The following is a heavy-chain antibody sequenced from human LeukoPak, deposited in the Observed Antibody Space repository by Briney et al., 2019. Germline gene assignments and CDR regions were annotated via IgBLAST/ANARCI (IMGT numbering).Heavy chain of an antibody. CDR3: ARLIVGATVYFQH. J-gene: IGHJ1*01. CDR1: GASISSYY. V-gene: IGHV4-59*08. CDR2: IYYSGTT. Sequence: PSETLSLTCTVSGASISSYYWSWIRQPPGKGLEWIGYIYYSGTTNYNPSLKSRVTISVDTSKNQFSLKLSSVTAADTAVYYCARLIVGATVYFQHWGQGTLVTVSS. D-gene: IGHD1-26*01.